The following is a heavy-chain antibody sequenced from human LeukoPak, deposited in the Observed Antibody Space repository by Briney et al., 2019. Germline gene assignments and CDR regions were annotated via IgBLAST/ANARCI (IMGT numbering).Heavy chain of an antibody. CDR3: ARDQPYCSSTSCLFGY. CDR1: GYTFTSYG. J-gene: IGHJ4*02. CDR2: ISAYNGNT. Sequence: ASVKVSYKASGYTFTSYGISWVRQAPGQGLEWMGWISAYNGNTNYAQKLQGRVTMTTDTSTSTAYMELRSLRSDDTAVYYCARDQPYCSSTSCLFGYWGQGTLVTVSS. V-gene: IGHV1-18*01. D-gene: IGHD2-2*01.